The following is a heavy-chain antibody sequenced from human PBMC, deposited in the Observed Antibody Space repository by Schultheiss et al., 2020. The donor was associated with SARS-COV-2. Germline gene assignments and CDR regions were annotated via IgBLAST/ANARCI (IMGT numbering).Heavy chain of an antibody. Sequence: GESLKISCKASGYTFTSYGISWVRQAPGQGLEWMGWISAYNGNTNYAQKFRGRVTITSDRSVSTAYMELSRLRSDDTAVYYCARGLGYCSSTSCYPFDYWGQGTLVTVSS. D-gene: IGHD2-2*01. J-gene: IGHJ4*02. CDR3: ARGLGYCSSTSCYPFDY. V-gene: IGHV1-18*01. CDR2: ISAYNGNT. CDR1: GYTFTSYG.